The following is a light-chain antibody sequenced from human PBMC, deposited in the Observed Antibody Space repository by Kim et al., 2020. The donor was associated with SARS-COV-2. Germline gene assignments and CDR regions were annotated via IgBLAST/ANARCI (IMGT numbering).Light chain of an antibody. CDR2: AAS. CDR1: QTISTY. CDR3: QQAYNSPPT. J-gene: IGKJ1*01. Sequence: DIQMTQSPSSLSASVGDRVTMTCRASQTISTYVNWYLQKPGKAPKLLIYAASSLPGGVPSRFIGSGSGSDFTLTISSLQPEDFATYYCQQAYNSPPTFGPGTKVDIK. V-gene: IGKV1-39*01.